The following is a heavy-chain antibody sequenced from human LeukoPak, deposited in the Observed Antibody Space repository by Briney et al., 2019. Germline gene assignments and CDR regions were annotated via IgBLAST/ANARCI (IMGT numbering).Heavy chain of an antibody. D-gene: IGHD2-21*01. CDR3: ARDIIVVTPTIDTPGYYYMDV. J-gene: IGHJ6*03. Sequence: PGGSLRLSCAASGLTFSNNFKNWLRQATGKGLEWDSVISGRGSTYYADPVKGRFTISRDTSKNTVCLQMNSLRVEDTTVYYIARDIIVVTPTIDTPGYYYMDVWKKESTVTVSS. CDR2: ISGRGST. CDR1: GLTFSNNF. V-gene: IGHV3-53*05.